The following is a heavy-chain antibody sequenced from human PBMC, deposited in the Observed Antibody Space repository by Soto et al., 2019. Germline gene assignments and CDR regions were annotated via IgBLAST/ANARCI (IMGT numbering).Heavy chain of an antibody. V-gene: IGHV3-33*05. Sequence: QVQLVASGGGVVQPGRSLRLSCAAAGFSFSDYGMHWVRQAPGKGLEWVAVISYDGSWKDYAASVRGRFTMSRDNYKNTVYLQMDSLRAEDTAVYYCARDPRYARSGVFWGQGTLVTVSS. CDR1: GFSFSDYG. CDR3: ARDPRYARSGVF. D-gene: IGHD3-16*01. CDR2: ISYDGSWK. J-gene: IGHJ4*02.